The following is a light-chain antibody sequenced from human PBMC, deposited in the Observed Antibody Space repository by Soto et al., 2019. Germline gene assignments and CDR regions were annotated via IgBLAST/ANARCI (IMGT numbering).Light chain of an antibody. CDR3: LQRASWRS. CDR2: DAS. CDR1: QDVSIS. Sequence: MLTQSPATLSLSPGDRAILSCRASQDVSISLGWYQQKPGQAPRLLIYDASNRATGIPDRFSGSGSGTDFTLTISSLEPEDFAVYYCLQRASWRSFGQGTKREIK. J-gene: IGKJ2*01. V-gene: IGKV3D-11*01.